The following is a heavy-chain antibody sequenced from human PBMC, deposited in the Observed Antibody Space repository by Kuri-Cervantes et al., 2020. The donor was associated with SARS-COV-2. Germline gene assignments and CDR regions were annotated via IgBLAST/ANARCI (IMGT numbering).Heavy chain of an antibody. CDR1: GYTFTSYY. V-gene: IGHV1-46*01. D-gene: IGHD4-17*01. J-gene: IGHJ4*02. CDR3: ARTPTVTTYYFDY. CDR2: INPSGGST. Sequence: ASVKVSCKASGYTFTSYYMHWVRQAPGQGLEWMGIINPSGGSTSYAQKFQGRVTMTRDTSTSTVYMELSNLRSEDTAVHYCARTPTVTTYYFDYWGQGTLVTVSS.